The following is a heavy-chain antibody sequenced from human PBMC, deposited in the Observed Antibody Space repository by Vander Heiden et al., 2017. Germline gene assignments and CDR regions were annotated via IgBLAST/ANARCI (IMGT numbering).Heavy chain of an antibody. CDR2: IWHDGSKI. CDR1: GSTLSSYC. J-gene: IGHJ4*02. V-gene: IGHV3-33*01. Sequence: QVQLVESGGGVVQPGGSLRLSCAASGSTLSSYCMQWVRQAPGKGLEWVSLIWHDGSKIYYTDSVKGRFTISSDNSKNTLFLQMNSLIAEDTAVYYCARDCDTSGHYSALDSWGQVSLVIVSS. CDR3: ARDCDTSGHYSALDS. D-gene: IGHD3-22*01.